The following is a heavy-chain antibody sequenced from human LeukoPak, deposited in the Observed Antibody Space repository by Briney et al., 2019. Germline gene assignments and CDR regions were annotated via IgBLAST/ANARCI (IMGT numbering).Heavy chain of an antibody. Sequence: GGSLRLSCAASGFTFSNYWMHWVRQAPGKGLVWVSRINSDGSTTTYADSVKGRFTISRDNAKNSLYLQMNSLRAEDTAFYYCAREGVVVGRDFDYWGQGTLVTVSS. CDR3: AREGVVVGRDFDY. CDR2: INSDGSTT. V-gene: IGHV3-74*01. CDR1: GFTFSNYW. D-gene: IGHD2-15*01. J-gene: IGHJ4*02.